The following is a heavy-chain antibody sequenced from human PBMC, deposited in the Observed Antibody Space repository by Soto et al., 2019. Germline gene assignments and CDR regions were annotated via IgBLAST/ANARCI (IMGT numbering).Heavy chain of an antibody. J-gene: IGHJ4*02. CDR3: ARGRCEFDYWSTRRKCGRTNFHS. V-gene: IGHV4-59*11. CDR1: GSSLSDHS. D-gene: IGHD3-3*01. Sequence: SETLSLTCXLXGSSLSDHSWSSMRQPPGKVLESIVYISYGGSPNYNPSLKSRVTISVDTSKNQFSLKLSSVTAAVSAVYYCARGRCEFDYWSTRRKCGRTNFHSWGRGTLVTVS. CDR2: ISYGGSP.